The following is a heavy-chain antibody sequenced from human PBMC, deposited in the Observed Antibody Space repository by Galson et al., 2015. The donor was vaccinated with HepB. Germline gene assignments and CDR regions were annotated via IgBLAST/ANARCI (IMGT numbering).Heavy chain of an antibody. J-gene: IGHJ6*02. V-gene: IGHV3-66*01. D-gene: IGHD3-3*01. CDR3: ARAVLEWLPNDANYYYYGMDV. CDR1: GFTVSSNY. CDR2: IYSGGST. Sequence: SLRLSCAASGFTVSSNYMSWVRQAPGKGLEWVSVIYSGGSTYYADSVKGRFTISRDNSKNTLYLQMNSLRAEDTAVYYCARAVLEWLPNDANYYYYGMDVWGQGTPVTVSS.